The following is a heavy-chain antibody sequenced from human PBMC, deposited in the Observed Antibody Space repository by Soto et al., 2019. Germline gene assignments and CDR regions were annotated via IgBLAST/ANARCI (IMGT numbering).Heavy chain of an antibody. CDR2: IYTSGST. CDR1: GGSISSYY. Sequence: NPSETLSLTCTVSGGSISSYYWSWIRQPAGKGLEWIGRIYTSGSTNYNPSLKSRVTMSVDTSKNQFSLKLSSVTAADTAVYYCARDRYYDSSGYGMDVWGQGTTVTVSS. V-gene: IGHV4-4*07. D-gene: IGHD3-22*01. CDR3: ARDRYYDSSGYGMDV. J-gene: IGHJ6*02.